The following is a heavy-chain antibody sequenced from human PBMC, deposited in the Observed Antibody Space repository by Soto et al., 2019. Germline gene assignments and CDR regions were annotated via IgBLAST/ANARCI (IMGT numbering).Heavy chain of an antibody. CDR2: IWYDGSNK. D-gene: IGHD4-17*01. Sequence: QVQLVESGGGVVQPGRSLRLSCAASGFTFSSYGMHWVRQAPGKGLEWVAVIWYDGSNKYYAESVKGRFTISRDNSKNTLYLQMNSLIAEDTAVYYCARSDYGDYGAFDYWGQGTLVTVSS. V-gene: IGHV3-33*01. CDR1: GFTFSSYG. J-gene: IGHJ4*02. CDR3: ARSDYGDYGAFDY.